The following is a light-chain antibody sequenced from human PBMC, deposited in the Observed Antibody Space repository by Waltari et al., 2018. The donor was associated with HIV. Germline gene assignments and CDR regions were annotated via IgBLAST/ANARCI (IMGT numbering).Light chain of an antibody. CDR2: ANN. V-gene: IGLV6-57*01. CDR1: SGNIASSY. Sequence: NFILTQPHSVSESPGKTVTISCTRSSGNIASSYVQWYQQRPGSSPTTVIYANNQGPSGVPDRFSGSIDSSSNSASLTISGLRTEDEADYYCQSHDNKIFYVFGGGTYVTVL. CDR3: QSHDNKIFYV. J-gene: IGLJ1*01.